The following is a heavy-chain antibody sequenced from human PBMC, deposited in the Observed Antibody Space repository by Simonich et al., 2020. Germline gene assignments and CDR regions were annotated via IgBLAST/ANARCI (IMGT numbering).Heavy chain of an antibody. CDR1: GFTFSSYG. CDR2: IWYDGSNK. V-gene: IGHV3-33*01. CDR3: ARDRYCSGGSCYYFDY. D-gene: IGHD2-15*01. Sequence: QVQLVESGGGVVQPGRSVRLSCAASGFTFSSYGMHWVRQAPGKGLEWVAVIWYDGSNKYYADSVKGRFTISRDNSKNTLYLQMNSLRAEDTAVYYCARDRYCSGGSCYYFDYWGQGTLVTVSS. J-gene: IGHJ4*02.